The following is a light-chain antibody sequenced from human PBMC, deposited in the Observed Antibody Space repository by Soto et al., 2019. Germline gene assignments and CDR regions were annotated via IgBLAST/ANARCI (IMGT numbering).Light chain of an antibody. CDR3: QQYDTSPIT. CDR1: QSVSSDF. V-gene: IGKV3-20*01. CDR2: GAS. Sequence: EIVLTQSPGILSLSPGERATLSCRASQSVSSDFLAWYQQKPGRAPRLLIYGASTRATGIPDRFSGSGSETDFSLTISRLEPEDVALYYCQQYDTSPITFGQGTRLQIK. J-gene: IGKJ5*01.